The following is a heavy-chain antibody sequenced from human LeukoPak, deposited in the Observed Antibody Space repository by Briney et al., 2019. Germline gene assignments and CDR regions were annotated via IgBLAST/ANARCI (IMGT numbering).Heavy chain of an antibody. Sequence: AGGSLRLSCAASGFTFSDYYMSWIRQAPGKGLEWVSYISSSGSTIYYADSVKGRFTISRDNAKNSLYLQMNSLRAEDTAVYYCARGGYCSSTSCYGDYYYYYMDVWGKGTTVTVSS. CDR1: GFTFSDYY. J-gene: IGHJ6*03. CDR3: ARGGYCSSTSCYGDYYYYYMDV. D-gene: IGHD2-2*01. CDR2: ISSSGSTI. V-gene: IGHV3-11*04.